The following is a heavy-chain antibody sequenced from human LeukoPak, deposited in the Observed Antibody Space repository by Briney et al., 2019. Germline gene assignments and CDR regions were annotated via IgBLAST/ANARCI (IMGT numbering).Heavy chain of an antibody. CDR1: GGSISSGGYY. J-gene: IGHJ6*02. CDR3: ARELSGSYYYYGMDV. CDR2: IYYSGST. Sequence: SETLSLTCTVSGGSISSGGYYWSWIRQHPGKGLEWIGYIYYSGSTYYNPSLKSRVTISVDTSKNQFSLKLSSVTAADTAVYYRARELSGSYYYYGMDVWGQGTTVTVSS. D-gene: IGHD1-26*01. V-gene: IGHV4-31*03.